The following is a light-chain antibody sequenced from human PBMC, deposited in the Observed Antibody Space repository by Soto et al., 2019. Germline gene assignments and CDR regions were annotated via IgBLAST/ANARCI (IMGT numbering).Light chain of an antibody. CDR2: GAS. V-gene: IGKV3-20*01. CDR3: QHYGSSPPMYT. Sequence: EIVLTQSPGTLSLSPGERATLSRRASQSVSSNYLAWYQQKPGQAPRLLIYGASSRATGISDRFSGSGSGTDFTLTISGVEPEDFAVYYCQHYGSSPPMYTFGQGTKLEIK. J-gene: IGKJ2*01. CDR1: QSVSSNY.